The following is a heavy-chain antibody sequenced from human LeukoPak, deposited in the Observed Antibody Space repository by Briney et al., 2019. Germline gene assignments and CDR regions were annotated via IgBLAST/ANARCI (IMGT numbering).Heavy chain of an antibody. CDR3: ATKQWLAPPPDS. CDR2: INTDGTVT. Sequence: EGSLRLSCAASGFTFSKYWMLWVRQAPGKGLESVSRINTDGTVTTYADSVKGRFTVSRDNADNTMFLQMDSVRDEDTAVYYCATKQWLAPPPDSWGQGTPVTVSS. V-gene: IGHV3-74*01. CDR1: GFTFSKYW. D-gene: IGHD6-19*01. J-gene: IGHJ4*02.